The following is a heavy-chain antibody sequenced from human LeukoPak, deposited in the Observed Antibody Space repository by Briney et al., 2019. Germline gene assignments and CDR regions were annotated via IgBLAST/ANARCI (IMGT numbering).Heavy chain of an antibody. D-gene: IGHD3-10*01. Sequence: SETLSLTCAVYGGSFSGYYWSWIRQPPGKGLEWIGEINHSGSTNYNPSLKSRVTISVDTSKNQFSLKLSSVTAADTAVYYCARFGPYYYGSGSSAHKNWFDPWGQGTLVTVSS. J-gene: IGHJ5*02. V-gene: IGHV4-34*01. CDR2: INHSGST. CDR1: GGSFSGYY. CDR3: ARFGPYYYGSGSSAHKNWFDP.